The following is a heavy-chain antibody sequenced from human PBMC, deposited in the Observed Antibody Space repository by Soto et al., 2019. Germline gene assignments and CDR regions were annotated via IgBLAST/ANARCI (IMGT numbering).Heavy chain of an antibody. Sequence: QVQLVQSGAEVKKPGASVKVSCKASGYTFTSYGISWVRQAPGQGLEWMGWISAYNGNTNYAQKVQGRVTMTTDTSTSTAYMELRSLRSDATAVYYCARGWGTVIGYYYGMDVWGQGTTVTVSS. CDR3: ARGWGTVIGYYYGMDV. CDR1: GYTFTSYG. V-gene: IGHV1-18*04. D-gene: IGHD4-17*01. CDR2: ISAYNGNT. J-gene: IGHJ6*02.